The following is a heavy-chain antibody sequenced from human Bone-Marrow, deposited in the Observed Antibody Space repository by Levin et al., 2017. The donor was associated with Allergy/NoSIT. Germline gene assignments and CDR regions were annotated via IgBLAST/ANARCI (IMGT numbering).Heavy chain of an antibody. Sequence: TGGSLRLSCAASGFTFSNYAMSWVRQTPGKGLEWVASIKQDGSEKYYVDSVRGRFTISRDNAKNSVYLQMNSLRVEDTAVYYCARVGEVGWCSSTSCYHYFAYWGQGTLVTVSS. V-gene: IGHV3-7*01. D-gene: IGHD2-2*01. J-gene: IGHJ4*02. CDR3: ARVGEVGWCSSTSCYHYFAY. CDR2: IKQDGSEK. CDR1: GFTFSNYA.